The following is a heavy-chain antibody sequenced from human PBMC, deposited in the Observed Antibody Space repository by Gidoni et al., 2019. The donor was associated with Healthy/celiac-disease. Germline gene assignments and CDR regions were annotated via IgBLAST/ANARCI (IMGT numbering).Heavy chain of an antibody. Sequence: AASGFTFSSYSMNWVRQAPGKGLEWVSSISSSSSYIYYADSVKGRFTISRDNAKNSLYLKMNSLRAEDTAVYYCARDWAAAFDIWGQGTMVTVSS. V-gene: IGHV3-21*01. CDR1: GFTFSSYS. CDR2: ISSSSSYI. J-gene: IGHJ3*02. CDR3: ARDWAAAFDI. D-gene: IGHD2-15*01.